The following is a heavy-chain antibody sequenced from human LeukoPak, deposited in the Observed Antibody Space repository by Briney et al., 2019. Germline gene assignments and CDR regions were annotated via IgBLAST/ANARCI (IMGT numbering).Heavy chain of an antibody. Sequence: KTSETLSLTCTVSGGSISSYYWSWIRQPPGKGLEWIGYIYCGGSTNYNPSLKSRVTISVDTSKNQFSLKLSSVTAADTAVYYCARQKWEQQGRDYYFNGLDVWGPGTTVIVSS. D-gene: IGHD1/OR15-1a*01. CDR2: IYCGGST. J-gene: IGHJ6*02. V-gene: IGHV4-59*08. CDR1: GGSISSYY. CDR3: ARQKWEQQGRDYYFNGLDV.